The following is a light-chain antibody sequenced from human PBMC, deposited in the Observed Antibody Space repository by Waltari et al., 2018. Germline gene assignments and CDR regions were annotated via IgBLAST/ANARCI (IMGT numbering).Light chain of an antibody. CDR3: QTGGHGTWV. CDR1: SGPSGNI. V-gene: IGLV4-69*01. Sequence: QLVLTQSPSASASLGASVKLTCTLSSGPSGNIIARHQQQPEKGPRFLMKVNSDGSHTKGDEIPDRFSGSSSGADRYLTISSVQSEDEADYYCQTGGHGTWVFGGGTKLTVL. CDR2: VNSDGSH. J-gene: IGLJ3*02.